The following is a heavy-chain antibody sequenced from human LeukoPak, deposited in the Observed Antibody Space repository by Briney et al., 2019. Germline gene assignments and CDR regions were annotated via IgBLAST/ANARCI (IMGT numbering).Heavy chain of an antibody. Sequence: GGSLRLTCAASGFTFSSYAMSWVRQAPGKGLEWVSAISGSGGSTYCADSVKGRFTISRDNSKNTLYLQMNSLRAEDTAVYYCAKGGIVRGVITYWGQGTLVTVSS. CDR2: ISGSGGST. CDR1: GFTFSSYA. V-gene: IGHV3-23*01. J-gene: IGHJ4*02. CDR3: AKGGIVRGVITY. D-gene: IGHD3-10*02.